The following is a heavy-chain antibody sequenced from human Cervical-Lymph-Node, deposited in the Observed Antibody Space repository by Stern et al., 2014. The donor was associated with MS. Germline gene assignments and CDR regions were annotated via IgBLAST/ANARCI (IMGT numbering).Heavy chain of an antibody. J-gene: IGHJ4*02. D-gene: IGHD4-11*01. CDR1: GYSFTNYW. Sequence: VQLVESGAGVKRPGQSLKISCRASGYSFTNYWVAWVRKKPGKGLEWMGIIHTGDSEVRYSPSFQGRVTMSVDRSINTAYLQWSSLQPSDTAMYYCARQLGHSNFLHYWGQGVLVTVSS. V-gene: IGHV5-51*01. CDR3: ARQLGHSNFLHY. CDR2: IHTGDSEV.